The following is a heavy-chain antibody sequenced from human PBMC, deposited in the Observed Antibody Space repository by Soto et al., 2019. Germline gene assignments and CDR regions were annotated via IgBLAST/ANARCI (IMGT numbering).Heavy chain of an antibody. CDR3: ARDHVPSYYYGMDV. CDR2: INPNSGGT. V-gene: IGHV1-2*04. J-gene: IGHJ6*02. CDR1: GYTFTGYY. Sequence: ASVKVSCKASGYTFTGYYMHWVRQAPGQGLEWMGWINPNSGGTNYAQKFQGWVTMTRGTSISTAYMELSRLRSDDTAVYYCARDHVPSYYYGMDVWGQGTTVTVSS.